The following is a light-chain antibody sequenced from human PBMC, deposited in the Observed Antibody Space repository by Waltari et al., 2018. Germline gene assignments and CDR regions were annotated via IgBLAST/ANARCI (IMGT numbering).Light chain of an antibody. J-gene: IGLJ2*01. Sequence: QSALTQPASVSGSPGQSITVSCTETSSDVGNYNLVSWYQQPPGTAPKLMIYGVSKRPSGVSNRFSGSKSGNTASLTISGLQAEDEADYYCCSYAGIVVFGGGTKLTVL. V-gene: IGLV2-23*02. CDR3: CSYAGIVV. CDR1: SSDVGNYNL. CDR2: GVS.